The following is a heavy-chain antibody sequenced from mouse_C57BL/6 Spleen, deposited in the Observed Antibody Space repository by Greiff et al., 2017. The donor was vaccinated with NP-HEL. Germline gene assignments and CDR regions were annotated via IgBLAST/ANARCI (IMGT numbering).Heavy chain of an antibody. CDR3: ARDYDYDEFAY. J-gene: IGHJ3*01. CDR2: IYPGAGDT. CDR1: GYAFSSSW. D-gene: IGHD2-4*01. Sequence: QVQLQQSGPELVKPGASVKISCKASGYAFSSSWMNWVKQRPGKGLEWIGRIYPGAGDTNYNGQFKGKATLTADKSSSTAYMQLSSLASEDSAVYVCARDYDYDEFAYWGQGTLVTVSA. V-gene: IGHV1-82*01.